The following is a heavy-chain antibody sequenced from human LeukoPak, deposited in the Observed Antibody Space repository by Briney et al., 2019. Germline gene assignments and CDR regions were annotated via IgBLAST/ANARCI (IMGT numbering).Heavy chain of an antibody. Sequence: SETLSLTCTVSSDSIGSYYWTWIRQPPGKGLEWIGYIYYSGSSNYNPSLKSRVTISVDTSKKQFSLKLRSVTAADTAVYFCAREVVAMAGSYFDSWGQGTLVTVSS. CDR2: IYYSGSS. CDR3: AREVVAMAGSYFDS. CDR1: SDSIGSYY. D-gene: IGHD6-19*01. V-gene: IGHV4-59*01. J-gene: IGHJ4*02.